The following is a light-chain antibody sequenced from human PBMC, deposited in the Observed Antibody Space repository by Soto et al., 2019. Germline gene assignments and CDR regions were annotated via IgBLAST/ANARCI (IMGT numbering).Light chain of an antibody. CDR1: QAIKNF. V-gene: IGKV1-33*01. CDR3: QQSDNLPLT. Sequence: DFQMTQSPSSLSASVGDRVTITCRATQAIKNFLNWYQQKPGRAPKLLISDASTLQRGVPSRFSGSGSGTHFTFVISSLRPEDVGTYYCQQSDNLPLTFGQGTRLDIK. J-gene: IGKJ5*01. CDR2: DAS.